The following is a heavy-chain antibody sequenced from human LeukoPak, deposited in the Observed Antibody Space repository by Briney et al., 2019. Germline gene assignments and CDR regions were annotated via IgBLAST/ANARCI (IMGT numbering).Heavy chain of an antibody. J-gene: IGHJ4*02. CDR2: ISAYNGNT. CDR1: GYTFSNYG. Sequence: ASVKVSCKASGYTFSNYGISWVRQAPGQGLEWMGWISAYNGNTNYAPKLQGRVTMTTDTSTSAAYMELRSLRSDDTAVYYCARVWREDIVARPYYFDYWGQGTLVTVSS. D-gene: IGHD5-12*01. V-gene: IGHV1-18*01. CDR3: ARVWREDIVARPYYFDY.